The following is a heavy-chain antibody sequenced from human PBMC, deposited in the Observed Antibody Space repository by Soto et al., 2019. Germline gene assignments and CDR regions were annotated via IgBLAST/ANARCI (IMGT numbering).Heavy chain of an antibody. J-gene: IGHJ4*02. CDR2: MSYDGNKK. Sequence: QVQLVESGGGVVQAGRSLRLSCVASEFTFKSYGVHWVRQAPGKGLAWVAVMSYDGNKKHYADSVRGRFTISRDNSKNTLYLQMNSLRTEDTAVYYCTKDSYRGDIVLTPAPYGNDYWGQGTLFTVSA. CDR1: EFTFKSYG. D-gene: IGHD2-15*01. CDR3: TKDSYRGDIVLTPAPYGNDY. V-gene: IGHV3-30*18.